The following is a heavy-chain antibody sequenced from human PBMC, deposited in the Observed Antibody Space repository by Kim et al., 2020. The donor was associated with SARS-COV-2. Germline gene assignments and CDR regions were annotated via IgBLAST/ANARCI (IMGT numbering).Heavy chain of an antibody. J-gene: IGHJ4*02. CDR3: AKQDYGDKRSFDY. V-gene: IGHV3-33*06. CDR2: IWYDGSNK. CDR1: GFTFISYG. D-gene: IGHD4-17*01. Sequence: GGSLRLSCAASGFTFISYGMHWVRQAPGKGLEWVAVIWYDGSNKYYADSVKGRFTISRDNSKNTLYLQMNSLRAEDTAVYYCAKQDYGDKRSFDYWGQGTLGPVSS.